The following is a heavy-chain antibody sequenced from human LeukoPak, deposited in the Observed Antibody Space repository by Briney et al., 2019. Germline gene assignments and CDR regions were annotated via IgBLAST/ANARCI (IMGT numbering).Heavy chain of an antibody. CDR3: AKGGIEVASTSYYYYMDV. Sequence: GGSLRLSCAASGFTFDDYGMSWVRQAPGKGLEWVSGINWNGGSTGYADSVKGRFTISRDNAKNSLYLQMNSLRAEDTAVYYCAKGGIEVASTSYYYYMDVWGKGTTVTISS. CDR2: INWNGGST. D-gene: IGHD6-19*01. J-gene: IGHJ6*03. CDR1: GFTFDDYG. V-gene: IGHV3-20*04.